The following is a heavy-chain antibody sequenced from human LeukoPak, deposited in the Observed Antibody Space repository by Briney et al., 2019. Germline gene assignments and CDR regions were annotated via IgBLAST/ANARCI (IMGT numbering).Heavy chain of an antibody. V-gene: IGHV4-59*08. J-gene: IGHJ4*02. CDR2: IFDDGST. D-gene: IGHD3-22*01. CDR1: GGSIINDY. CDR3: ARQMYYYDSSGYYYVFDY. Sequence: SETLSLTCTVSGGSIINDYWTWVRQPPGKGLEWSGQIFDDGSTTYNPSLESRVTLLVDTSRNQFSLKLSSVTAADTAVYYCARQMYYYDSSGYYYVFDYWGQGTVVTVSS.